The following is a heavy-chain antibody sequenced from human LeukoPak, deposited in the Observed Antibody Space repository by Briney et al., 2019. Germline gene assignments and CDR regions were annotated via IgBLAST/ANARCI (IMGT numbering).Heavy chain of an antibody. Sequence: GGSLRLSCAASGFTFSGFGMHWVRQAPGKGLEWVAVIWYDGSNKYYADSVKGRFTISRDNPKNTLYVQMNSLRVEDTALYYCVKAIDSGGYNFERGANYWGQGTLVTVSS. D-gene: IGHD3-22*01. J-gene: IGHJ4*02. CDR3: VKAIDSGGYNFERGANY. CDR2: IWYDGSNK. CDR1: GFTFSGFG. V-gene: IGHV3-33*06.